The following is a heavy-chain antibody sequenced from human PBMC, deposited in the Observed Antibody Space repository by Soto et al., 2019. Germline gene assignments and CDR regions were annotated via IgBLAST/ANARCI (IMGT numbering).Heavy chain of an antibody. CDR1: GFTFSNYW. CDR3: VRDSHGDY. CDR2: IDHDGPT. J-gene: IGHJ4*02. V-gene: IGHV3-74*01. Sequence: EVQLVESGGGLVQPGGSLRLSCAGSGFTFSNYWMHWVRQAPGKGLAWVSRIDHDGPTDYADSVRGRFTFSRDNAENTLYLQMNSLRPEDTAVYYCVRDSHGDYWGQGTLVTVSS.